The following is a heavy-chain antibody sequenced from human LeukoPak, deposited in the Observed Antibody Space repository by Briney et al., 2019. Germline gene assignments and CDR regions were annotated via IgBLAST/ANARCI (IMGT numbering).Heavy chain of an antibody. J-gene: IGHJ4*02. CDR2: INWNGGST. CDR3: ARTGGGVAATC. CDR1: GFIFDDYG. D-gene: IGHD2-15*01. Sequence: GRSLRLSCAASGFIFDDYGMSWVRQAPGKGLGWVSGINWNGGSTGYADSVKGRFTIHRDNDKNSLYLRMNSLRPEDTAVYYCARTGGGVAATCWGQGTLVTVSS. V-gene: IGHV3-20*04.